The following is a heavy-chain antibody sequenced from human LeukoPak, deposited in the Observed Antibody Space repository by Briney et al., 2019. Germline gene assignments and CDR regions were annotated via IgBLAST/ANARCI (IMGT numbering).Heavy chain of an antibody. J-gene: IGHJ3*02. CDR1: GGSFSGYY. V-gene: IGHV4-34*01. CDR3: ARLGRRVPLSGYGDYVFVRFSAFDI. CDR2: INHSGST. Sequence: PSATLSLTCVVYGGSFSGYYWSWIRQPPGKGLEWIGEINHSGSTNYNPSLKSRVTISVDTSKNQFSLKLSSVTAADTAVYYCARLGRRVPLSGYGDYVFVRFSAFDIWGQGTMVTVSS. D-gene: IGHD4-17*01.